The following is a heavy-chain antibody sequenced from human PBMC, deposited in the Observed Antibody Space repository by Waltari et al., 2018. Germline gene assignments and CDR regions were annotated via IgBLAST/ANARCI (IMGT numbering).Heavy chain of an antibody. CDR1: GFTFSSYS. Sequence: EVQLVESGGGLVQPGGSLRLSCAASGFTFSSYSMHWVRQAPGKGLEWVSYIRSSSSTMYYADSVKGRFTISRDNAKNSLYLQMNSLRVEDTAVYYCVRDPNALDYWGQGTLVTVSS. CDR2: IRSSSSTM. J-gene: IGHJ4*02. V-gene: IGHV3-48*01. CDR3: VRDPNALDY. D-gene: IGHD2-2*01.